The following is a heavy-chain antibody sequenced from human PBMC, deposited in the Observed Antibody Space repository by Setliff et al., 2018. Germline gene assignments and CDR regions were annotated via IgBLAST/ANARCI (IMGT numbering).Heavy chain of an antibody. J-gene: IGHJ3*02. D-gene: IGHD1-26*01. CDR3: TRKGISALSGAFDM. Sequence: SSETLSLTCTVSGGSISSYYWSWIRQPAGKGLGWIGHIYIGGSANYNPSLKSRVTMSADTSKNQFSLKLKSVTAADTAVYYCTRKGISALSGAFDMWGQGTMVTVSS. CDR2: IYIGGSA. V-gene: IGHV4-4*07. CDR1: GGSISSYY.